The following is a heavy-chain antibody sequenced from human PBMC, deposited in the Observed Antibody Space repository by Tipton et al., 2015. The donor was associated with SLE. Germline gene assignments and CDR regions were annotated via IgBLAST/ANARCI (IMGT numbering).Heavy chain of an antibody. CDR3: ARIGADDSSGWYGFDY. J-gene: IGHJ4*02. V-gene: IGHV4-38-2*01. D-gene: IGHD6-19*01. CDR2: IYHSGST. CDR1: GYSISSGCY. Sequence: LRLSCAVSGYSISSGCYWGWIRQPPGKGLEWIGSIYHSGSTYYNPSLKSRVTISVDTSKNQFSLKLSSVTAADTAVYYCARIGADDSSGWYGFDYWGQGTLVTVSS.